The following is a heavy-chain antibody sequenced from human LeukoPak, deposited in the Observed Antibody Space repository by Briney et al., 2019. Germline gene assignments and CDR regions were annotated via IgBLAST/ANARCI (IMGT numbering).Heavy chain of an antibody. CDR1: GFTFSSYA. D-gene: IGHD3-22*01. CDR2: TKQDETEK. V-gene: IGHV3-7*04. J-gene: IGHJ4*02. CDR3: ARNRQWLLADY. Sequence: GGSLRLSCSASGFTFSSYAMHWVRQAPGKRLEWVANTKQDETEKHYADSVKGRFTISRDNAQNSLYLQMNSLRAEDTAVYFCARNRQWLLADYWGQGTVVTVSS.